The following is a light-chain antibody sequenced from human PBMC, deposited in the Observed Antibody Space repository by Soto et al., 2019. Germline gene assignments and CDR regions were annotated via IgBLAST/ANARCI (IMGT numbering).Light chain of an antibody. CDR3: ASYTTSSTYV. Sequence: QSVLTQPASVSGSPGQSIAISCTGTSSVVGGYSYVSWYQQQPGKAPKLVISDVSNRPSGVSDRFSGSKSGNTASLTISGLRTEDEADYYCASYTTSSTYVFGTGTKVTVL. V-gene: IGLV2-14*01. CDR1: SSVVGGYSY. CDR2: DVS. J-gene: IGLJ1*01.